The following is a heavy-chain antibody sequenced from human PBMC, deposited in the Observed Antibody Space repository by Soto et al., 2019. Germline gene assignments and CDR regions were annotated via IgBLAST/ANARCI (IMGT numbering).Heavy chain of an antibody. V-gene: IGHV1-69*01. CDR2: IIPTFGTG. D-gene: IGHD3-10*01. Sequence: QVLLVQSGPEVKKPGSSVKVSCKASGGTFNNYAINWVRQAPGKGLEWMGGIIPTFGTGNHAKKFQGRVTITANESPTTGYMVLNSLRSEDTALYYCASFGGTLVRAGQSCPYEMDVWGQGTTVSVSS. CDR3: ASFGGTLVRAGQSCPYEMDV. CDR1: GGTFNNYA. J-gene: IGHJ6*02.